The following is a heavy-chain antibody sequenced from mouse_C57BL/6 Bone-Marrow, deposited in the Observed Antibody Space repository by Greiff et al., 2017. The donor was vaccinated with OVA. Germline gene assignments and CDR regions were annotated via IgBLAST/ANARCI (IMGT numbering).Heavy chain of an antibody. CDR1: GFSLSTFGMG. CDR2: IWWDDDT. CDR3: AFMVTTCPFAY. J-gene: IGHJ3*01. D-gene: IGHD2-2*01. V-gene: IGHV8-8*01. Sequence: QVQLKESGPGILQPSQTLSLTCSFSGFSLSTFGMGVGWIRQPSGKGLEWLALIWWDDDTYYNPALKSRLTNSKDTSKNQVFLKIANVDTADTAAYYCAFMVTTCPFAYWGQGTLVTVSA.